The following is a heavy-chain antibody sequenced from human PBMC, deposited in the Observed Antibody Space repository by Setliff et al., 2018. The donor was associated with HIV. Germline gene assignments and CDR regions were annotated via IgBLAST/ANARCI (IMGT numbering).Heavy chain of an antibody. V-gene: IGHV3-7*03. CDR1: RFSFTTSW. Sequence: GGSLRLSCAASRFSFTTSWMTWVRQAPGKGLEWIANINQDGNKKYHAGSVWGRFTISRDNAKNSLYLQMNSLRADDTAVYYCAALSVRTNPVYGVISTRFDPWGQGSLVTVSS. D-gene: IGHD2-8*01. J-gene: IGHJ5*02. CDR2: INQDGNKK. CDR3: AALSVRTNPVYGVISTRFDP.